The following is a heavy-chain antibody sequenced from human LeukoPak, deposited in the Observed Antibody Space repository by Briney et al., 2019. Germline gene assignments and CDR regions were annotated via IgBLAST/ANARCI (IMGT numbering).Heavy chain of an antibody. CDR1: GGSFSGYY. CDR2: INHSGST. J-gene: IGHJ4*02. V-gene: IGHV4-34*01. D-gene: IGHD3-10*01. Sequence: SETLSLTCAVYGGSFSGYYWSWIRQPPGKGLEWIGEINHSGSTNYNPSLKSRVTISVDTSKNQFSLKLSSVTAADTAVYYCARGKLRFGELSLYYFDYWGQGTLVTVSS. CDR3: ARGKLRFGELSLYYFDY.